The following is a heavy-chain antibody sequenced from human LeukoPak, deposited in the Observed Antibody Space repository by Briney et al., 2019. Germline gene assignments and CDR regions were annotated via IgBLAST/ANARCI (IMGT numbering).Heavy chain of an antibody. CDR1: GGSFSGYY. D-gene: IGHD3-9*01. Sequence: SETLSLTCAVYGGSFSGYYWSWIRQTPGRGLEWIGDINHSGTSNYNPSLKSRVTISVDTSKNQFSLRLSSVTAADTAVYYCARRGDILTDYAFDYWGQGTLVTVSS. J-gene: IGHJ4*02. V-gene: IGHV4-34*01. CDR2: INHSGTS. CDR3: ARRGDILTDYAFDY.